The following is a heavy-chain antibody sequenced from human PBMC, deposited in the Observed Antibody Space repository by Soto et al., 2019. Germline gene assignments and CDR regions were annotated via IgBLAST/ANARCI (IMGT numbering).Heavy chain of an antibody. CDR3: AAGIGITFGGVTREFDY. CDR2: IIPLFGTP. Sequence: SVKVSCKVSGGSFTTLAFSWVRQAPGQGLEWMGRIIPLFGTPNYAQRFQGRVAIFADESTNTTYMELSSLTSEDPAVYYCAAGIGITFGGVTREFDYWGQGTLVTVSS. V-gene: IGHV1-69*13. CDR1: GGSFTTLA. D-gene: IGHD3-16*01. J-gene: IGHJ4*02.